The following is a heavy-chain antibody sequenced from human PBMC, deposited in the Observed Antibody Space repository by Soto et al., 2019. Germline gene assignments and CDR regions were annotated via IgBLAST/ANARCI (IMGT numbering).Heavy chain of an antibody. J-gene: IGHJ5*02. CDR1: GYRFTSYW. D-gene: IGHD3-22*01. CDR2: ISPSDSDT. CDR3: ARKDKSGYFNWFDP. V-gene: IGHV5-51*01. Sequence: GESLKISCRTSGYRFTSYWIAWVRQMPGKGLEWMGIISPSDSDTRYSQSFQGQVTISADRSTSTVFLQWASLKASDTAVYFCARKDKSGYFNWFDPWGQGTLVTVSS.